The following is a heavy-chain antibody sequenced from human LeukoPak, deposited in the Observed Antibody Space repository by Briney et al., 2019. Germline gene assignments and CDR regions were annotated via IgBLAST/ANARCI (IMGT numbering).Heavy chain of an antibody. J-gene: IGHJ4*02. D-gene: IGHD3-16*02. CDR1: GFIFSSHG. Sequence: PGRSLRLSCAASGFIFSSHGMHWVRQAPGKGLEWVGVISYDGSSEYYADSVQGRFIISRDNSKNTLFLQMNSLRPEDTAVYYCARSTFGGIIVIGDYWGQGTLVTVS. V-gene: IGHV3-30*03. CDR3: ARSTFGGIIVIGDY. CDR2: ISYDGSSE.